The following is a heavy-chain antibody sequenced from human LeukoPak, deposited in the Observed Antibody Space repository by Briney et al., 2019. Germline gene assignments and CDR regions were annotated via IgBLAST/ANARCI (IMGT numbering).Heavy chain of an antibody. D-gene: IGHD3-9*01. CDR3: ARRAFDWLVDGYSYGMDV. V-gene: IGHV1-46*01. Sequence: ASVKVSCKTSGYTFTSFYIHWVRQAPGQGLEWMGIINPSEGFTTYAQNFQGRVTMTRDTSTSTVYMELSSLRSDDTAVYYCARRAFDWLVDGYSYGMDVWGQGTTVTVSS. CDR2: INPSEGFT. J-gene: IGHJ6*02. CDR1: GYTFTSFY.